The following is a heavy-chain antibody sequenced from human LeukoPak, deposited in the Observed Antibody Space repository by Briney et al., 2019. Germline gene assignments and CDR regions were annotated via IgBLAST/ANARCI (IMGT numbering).Heavy chain of an antibody. Sequence: GGSLRLSCAASGFTFSDYYMSWIRQAPGKGLEWVSYISSSGSTIYYADSVKGRFTISRDNAKNSLYLQMNSLRAEDTAVYYCARGGRGWFGELSWYYYYMDVWGKGTTVTVSS. CDR3: ARGGRGWFGELSWYYYYMDV. V-gene: IGHV3-11*04. CDR2: ISSSGSTI. J-gene: IGHJ6*03. D-gene: IGHD3-10*01. CDR1: GFTFSDYY.